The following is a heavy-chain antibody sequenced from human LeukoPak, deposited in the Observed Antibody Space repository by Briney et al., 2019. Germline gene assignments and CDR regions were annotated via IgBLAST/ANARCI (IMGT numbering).Heavy chain of an antibody. CDR2: ISAYNGNT. CDR3: ARDTAAWTAYYYYGMDV. CDR1: GYTFTSYG. Sequence: ASVKVFCKASGYTFTSYGISWVRQAPGQGLEWMGWISAYNGNTNYAQKLQGRVTMTTDTSTSTAYMELRSLRSDDTAVYYCARDTAAWTAYYYYGMDVWGQGTTVTVSS. V-gene: IGHV1-18*01. D-gene: IGHD6-13*01. J-gene: IGHJ6*02.